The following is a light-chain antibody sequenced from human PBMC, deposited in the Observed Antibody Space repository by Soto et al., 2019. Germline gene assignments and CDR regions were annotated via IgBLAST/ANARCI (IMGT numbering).Light chain of an antibody. CDR3: QHYNSYSEA. CDR1: HDISTY. CDR2: KAS. Sequence: DIQLTQSPSFLSASVGDRVTITCRASHDISTYLAWYQQKPGKAPKLLIYKASTLKSGVPSRFSGSGSGTEFTLTISSLQPDDFATYYCQHYNSYSEAFGQGTKVDIK. J-gene: IGKJ1*01. V-gene: IGKV1-9*01.